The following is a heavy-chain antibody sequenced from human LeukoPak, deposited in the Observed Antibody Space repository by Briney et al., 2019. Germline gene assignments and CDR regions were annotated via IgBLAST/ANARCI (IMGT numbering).Heavy chain of an antibody. CDR2: IWYDGSNK. D-gene: IGHD3-22*01. J-gene: IGHJ6*02. CDR1: GFTFSSYG. V-gene: IGHV3-33*01. CDR3: AGESITMTYGMDV. Sequence: PGGSLRLSCAASGFTFSSYGMHWVRQAPGKGLEWVAVIWYDGSNKYYADSVKGRFTISRDNSKNTLYLQMNSLRAEDTAVYYCAGESITMTYGMDVWGQGTTVTVSS.